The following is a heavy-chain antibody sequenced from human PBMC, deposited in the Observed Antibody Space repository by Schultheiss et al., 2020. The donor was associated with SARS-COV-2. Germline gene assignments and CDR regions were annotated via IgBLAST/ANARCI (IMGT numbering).Heavy chain of an antibody. CDR3: ARRGYSLDY. CDR1: GGSISSGGYY. J-gene: IGHJ4*02. V-gene: IGHV4-39*07. CDR2: INHSGST. D-gene: IGHD5-18*01. Sequence: SETLSLTCTVSGGSISSGGYYWSWIRQHPGKGLEWIGEINHSGSTNYNPSLKSRVTISVDKSKNQFSLKLSSVTAADTAVYYCARRGYSLDYWGQGTLVTVSS.